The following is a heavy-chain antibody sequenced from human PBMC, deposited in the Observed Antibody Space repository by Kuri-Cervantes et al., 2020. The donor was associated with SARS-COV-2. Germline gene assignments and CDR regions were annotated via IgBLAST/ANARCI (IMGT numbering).Heavy chain of an antibody. V-gene: IGHV1-46*03. CDR2: INPSGGST. CDR3: ARVDGGKYYDGWFDP. Sequence: ASVKVSCKASGGTFSSYAISWVRQAPGQGLEWMGIINPSGGSTSYAQKFQGRVTMTRDTSTSTVYMELSSLRSEDTAVYYCARVDGGKYYDGWFDPWGQGPLVPVSS. CDR1: GGTFSSYA. J-gene: IGHJ5*02. D-gene: IGHD4-23*01.